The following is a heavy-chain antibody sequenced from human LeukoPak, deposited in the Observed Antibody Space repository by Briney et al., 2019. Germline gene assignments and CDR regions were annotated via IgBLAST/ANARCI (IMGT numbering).Heavy chain of an antibody. J-gene: IGHJ4*02. D-gene: IGHD3-22*01. CDR3: AKDSHYYDSSGYAPDY. Sequence: GGSLRLSCAASGFTFSSYAMSWVRQAPGEGLEWVSAISGSGGSTYYADSVKGRFTISSDNSKNTLYLQMNSLRAEDTAVYYCAKDSHYYDSSGYAPDYWGQGTLVTVSS. V-gene: IGHV3-23*01. CDR1: GFTFSSYA. CDR2: ISGSGGST.